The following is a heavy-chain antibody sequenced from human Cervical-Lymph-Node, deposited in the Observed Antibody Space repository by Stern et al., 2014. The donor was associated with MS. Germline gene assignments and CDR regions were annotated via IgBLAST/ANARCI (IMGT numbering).Heavy chain of an antibody. V-gene: IGHV1-8*01. Sequence: QVQLVQFGAEVKKPGASVKVSCKASGYTFTSYDINWVRQATGQGLELIGWMNPSSGNTDYAQKFKGRVTMTRNTSISTAYMELSSLRSEDTAVYYCARAVADNWFDPWGQGTLVTVSS. J-gene: IGHJ5*02. CDR2: MNPSSGNT. CDR3: ARAVADNWFDP. D-gene: IGHD6-19*01. CDR1: GYTFTSYD.